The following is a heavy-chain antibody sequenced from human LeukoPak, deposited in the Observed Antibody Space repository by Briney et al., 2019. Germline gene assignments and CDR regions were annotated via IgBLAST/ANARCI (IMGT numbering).Heavy chain of an antibody. Sequence: LRLSCAASGFTFSSYAMSWVRQPPGKGLEWIGYIYHSGSTYYNPSLKSRVTISVDTSKNQFSLKLSSVTAADTAVYYCARSPRITIFGVVRRSHFDYWGQGTLVTVSS. CDR2: IYHSGST. CDR3: ARSPRITIFGVVRRSHFDY. V-gene: IGHV4-30-2*05. J-gene: IGHJ4*02. CDR1: GFTFSSYA. D-gene: IGHD3-3*01.